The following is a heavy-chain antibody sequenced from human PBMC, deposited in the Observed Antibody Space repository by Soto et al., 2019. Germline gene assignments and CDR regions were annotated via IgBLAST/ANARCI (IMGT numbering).Heavy chain of an antibody. Sequence: QVQLVQSGTEVTKPGASVKVSCKASGNTFTSYGIHWVRQAPGQRLEWMGWINAANGDTKYSPKFQGIVTITRDTSASTAYMELSSLRSEDTAVYYCVRRHVSATGIDWFDPWGQGTLVTVSA. J-gene: IGHJ5*02. CDR3: VRRHVSATGIDWFDP. V-gene: IGHV1-3*01. CDR1: GNTFTSYG. CDR2: INAANGDT. D-gene: IGHD6-13*01.